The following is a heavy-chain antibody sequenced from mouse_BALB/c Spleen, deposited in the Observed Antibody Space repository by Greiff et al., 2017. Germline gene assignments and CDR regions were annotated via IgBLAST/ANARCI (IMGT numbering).Heavy chain of an antibody. J-gene: IGHJ4*01. D-gene: IGHD2-3*01. V-gene: IGHV5-12-2*01. Sequence: DVQLVESGGGLVQPGGSLKLSCAASGFTFSSYTMSWVRQTPEKRLEWVAYISNGGGSTYYPDTVKGRFTISRDNAKNTLYLQMSSLKSEDTAMYYCARDGPMDYWGQGTSVTVSS. CDR2: ISNGGGST. CDR3: ARDGPMDY. CDR1: GFTFSSYT.